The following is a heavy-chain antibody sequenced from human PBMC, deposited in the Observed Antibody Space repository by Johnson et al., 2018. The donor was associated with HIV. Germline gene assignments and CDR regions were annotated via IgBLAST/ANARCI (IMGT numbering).Heavy chain of an antibody. CDR2: ISWNSGYI. CDR1: GFTFDDYA. CDR3: ARENNWNYEEYGFDI. V-gene: IGHV3-9*01. J-gene: IGHJ3*02. D-gene: IGHD1-7*01. Sequence: QLVESGGGVVRTGGSRRLSCAASGFTFDDYAMHWVRHAPGQGLEWVSGISWNSGYIGYVDSVKGRFTISRDTSKNTLYLQMNSLRAEDTAVYYCARENNWNYEEYGFDIWGQGTMVTVSS.